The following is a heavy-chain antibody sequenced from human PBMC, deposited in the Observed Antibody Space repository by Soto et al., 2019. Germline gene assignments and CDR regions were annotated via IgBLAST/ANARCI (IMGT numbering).Heavy chain of an antibody. D-gene: IGHD6-6*01. J-gene: IGHJ4*02. CDR2: IYNNGRT. CDR1: GGSISSSS. CDR3: ARAGIAARPGFDY. Sequence: PSETLSLTCTVSGGSISSSSWSWIRQPPGRGLEWIGYIYNNGRTDYNPSLKSRVTISVDTSKNHFSLKLSSVTPADTAVYYCARAGIAARPGFDYWGQGTLVTVSS. V-gene: IGHV4-59*01.